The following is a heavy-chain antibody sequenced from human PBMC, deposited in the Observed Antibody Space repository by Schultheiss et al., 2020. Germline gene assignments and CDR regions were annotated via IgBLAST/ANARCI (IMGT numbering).Heavy chain of an antibody. Sequence: GGSLRLSCAASGFTFSSYSMNWVRQAPGKGLEWVSSISSSSSYIYYADSVKGRFTISRDNAKNSLYLQMNSLRAEDTAVYYCARDQSSWGAAHDAFDIWGQGTMVNV. CDR1: GFTFSSYS. CDR2: ISSSSSYI. J-gene: IGHJ3*02. CDR3: ARDQSSWGAAHDAFDI. D-gene: IGHD3-16*01. V-gene: IGHV3-21*01.